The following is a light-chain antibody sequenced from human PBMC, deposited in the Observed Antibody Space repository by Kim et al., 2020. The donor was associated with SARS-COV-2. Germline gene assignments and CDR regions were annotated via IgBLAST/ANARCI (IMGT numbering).Light chain of an antibody. V-gene: IGLV2-14*03. Sequence: GVTITISGSGTSSDVGDDNYVSQHQQHTGTAPHLMSNDVSNRPSGVPNCCSGSKSANTASLTISGPQAEDEADYHCSSYTSSSTGVFGGGTKLTVL. CDR1: SSDVGDDNY. CDR3: SSYTSSSTGV. CDR2: DVS. J-gene: IGLJ3*02.